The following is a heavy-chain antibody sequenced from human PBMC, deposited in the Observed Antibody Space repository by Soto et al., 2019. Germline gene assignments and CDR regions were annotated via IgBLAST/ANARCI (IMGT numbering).Heavy chain of an antibody. V-gene: IGHV3-30-3*01. D-gene: IGHD2-2*01. CDR2: ISYDGSNK. Sequence: TGGSLRLSCAASGFTFSSYAMHWVRQAPGKGLEWVAVISYDGSNKYYADSVKGRFTISRDNSKNTLYLQMNSLRSDDTAVYYCARDTYQLVQYYYYGMDVWGQGTTVTVS. CDR3: ARDTYQLVQYYYYGMDV. J-gene: IGHJ6*02. CDR1: GFTFSSYA.